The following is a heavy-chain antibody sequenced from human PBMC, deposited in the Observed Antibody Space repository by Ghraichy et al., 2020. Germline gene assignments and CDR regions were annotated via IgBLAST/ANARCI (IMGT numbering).Heavy chain of an antibody. V-gene: IGHV4-59*01. D-gene: IGHD2-21*02. CDR1: GGSISSYY. J-gene: IGHJ4*02. CDR2: IYYSGST. Sequence: SETLSLTCTVSGGSISSYYWSWIRQPPGKGLEWIGYIYYSGSTNYNPSLKSRVTISVDTSKNQFSLKLSSVTAADTAVYYCARVGGGDRSVYYWGQGTLVTVSS. CDR3: ARVGGGDRSVYY.